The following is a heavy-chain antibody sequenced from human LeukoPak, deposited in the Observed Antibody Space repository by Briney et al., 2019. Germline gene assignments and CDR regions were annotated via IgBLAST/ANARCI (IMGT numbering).Heavy chain of an antibody. Sequence: GSSVKVSCKASGGTFSSYAISWVRQSPGQGLEWMGGIIPIFGTANYAQKFQGRVTITTDESTSTAYMELSSLRSEDTAVYYCARGRPDGDDYYYMDVWGKGTTVTVSS. J-gene: IGHJ6*03. CDR3: ARGRPDGDDYYYMDV. D-gene: IGHD4-17*01. V-gene: IGHV1-69*05. CDR2: IIPIFGTA. CDR1: GGTFSSYA.